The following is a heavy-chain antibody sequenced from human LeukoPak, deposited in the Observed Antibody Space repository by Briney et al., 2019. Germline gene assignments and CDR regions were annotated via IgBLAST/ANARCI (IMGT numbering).Heavy chain of an antibody. CDR2: IRYDGSNK. J-gene: IGHJ4*02. D-gene: IGHD2-21*01. CDR1: GFPFGTYG. V-gene: IGHV3-30*02. Sequence: PGGSLRLSCAASGFPFGTYGMHWVRQAPGKGLEWVAFIRYDGSNKSYSDSVKGRFTISRDNSKNTLYLQMNSLRVDDTAVYYCAPRVVVIAAPFDYWGQGTLVTVSS. CDR3: APRVVVIAAPFDY.